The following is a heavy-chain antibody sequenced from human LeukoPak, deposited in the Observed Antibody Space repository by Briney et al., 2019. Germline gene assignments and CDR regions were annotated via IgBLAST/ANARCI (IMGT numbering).Heavy chain of an antibody. Sequence: PSETLSLTCAVSGYSINSGYWWGWIRQPPGKGLEGIGSIFHSGGTNYNPSLKSRVTISVDTSKNHFSLKLSSVTAADAAVYYCVRHFTVTTDYFDYWGQGALVTVSS. CDR2: IFHSGGT. CDR1: GYSINSGYW. J-gene: IGHJ4*02. CDR3: VRHFTVTTDYFDY. D-gene: IGHD4-17*01. V-gene: IGHV4-38-2*01.